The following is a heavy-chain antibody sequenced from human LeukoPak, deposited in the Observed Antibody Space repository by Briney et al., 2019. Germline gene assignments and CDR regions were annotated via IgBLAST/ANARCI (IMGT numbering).Heavy chain of an antibody. V-gene: IGHV4-30-4*01. CDR2: IYYSGST. J-gene: IGHJ4*02. D-gene: IGHD3-10*01. Sequence: PSETLSLTCTVSGGSISSGDYYWSWIRQPPGKGLEWIGYIYYSGSTCYNPSLKSRVTISVDTSKNQFSLKLSSVTAADTAVYYCARVVWFGELFLIDYWGQGTLVTVSS. CDR3: ARVVWFGELFLIDY. CDR1: GGSISSGDYY.